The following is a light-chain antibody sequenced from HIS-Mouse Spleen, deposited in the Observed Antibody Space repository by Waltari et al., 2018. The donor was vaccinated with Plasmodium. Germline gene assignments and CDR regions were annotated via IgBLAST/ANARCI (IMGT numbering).Light chain of an antibody. CDR1: SRDVGGYNY. Sequence: HSVTISCTGTSRDVGGYNYVSWYQQHPGKAPTLMIYDVSKRPSGVPDRFSGSKSGNTASLTISGLQAEDEADYYCCSYAGSYTLVFGGGTKLTVL. V-gene: IGLV2-11*01. CDR3: CSYAGSYTLV. CDR2: DVS. J-gene: IGLJ2*01.